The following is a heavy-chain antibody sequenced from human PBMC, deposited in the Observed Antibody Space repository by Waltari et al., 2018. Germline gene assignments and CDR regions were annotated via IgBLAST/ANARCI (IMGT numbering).Heavy chain of an antibody. J-gene: IGHJ5*01. Sequence: EVQLVQSGAAVNKPGDSLNISCKASGYAFTTSWIGWVRQMPGKGLEWMGVIYPRDSDTRYSPSFQGQFTISADNSITTAYLQWRALKASDTAIYYCAKSTSAWPNWFASWGPGTLVTVSS. CDR1: GYAFTTSW. D-gene: IGHD1-26*01. CDR2: IYPRDSDT. CDR3: AKSTSAWPNWFAS. V-gene: IGHV5-51*01.